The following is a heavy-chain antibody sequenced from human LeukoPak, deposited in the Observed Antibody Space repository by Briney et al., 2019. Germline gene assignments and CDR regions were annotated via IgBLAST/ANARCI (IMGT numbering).Heavy chain of an antibody. D-gene: IGHD2-15*01. V-gene: IGHV4-39*01. CDR3: ARPSRGGGLSSFDD. J-gene: IGHJ4*02. CDR2: ISYSGST. CDR1: GGSFSSSSYY. Sequence: SETLSLTCTVSGGSFSSSSYYWGWIRQPPGKGLDWIGSISYSGSTYYNPSLKSRVTISVDTSNNQISLKLSSVTAADTAIYYCARPSRGGGLSSFDDWGQGTLVTVSS.